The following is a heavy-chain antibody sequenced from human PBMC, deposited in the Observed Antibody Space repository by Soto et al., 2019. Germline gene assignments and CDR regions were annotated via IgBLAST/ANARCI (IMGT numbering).Heavy chain of an antibody. V-gene: IGHV3-30*18. D-gene: IGHD3-3*01. CDR3: AKQLSRIFGVDNYYYYGRDV. Sequence: GGSMRLSCSASVFTFSSYGMHWVRQAPGKGLEWVAVISYDGSNKYYADSVKGRFTISRDNSKNTLYLQMNSLRAEDTAVYYCAKQLSRIFGVDNYYYYGRDVWGQGNTGTV. J-gene: IGHJ6*02. CDR2: ISYDGSNK. CDR1: VFTFSSYG.